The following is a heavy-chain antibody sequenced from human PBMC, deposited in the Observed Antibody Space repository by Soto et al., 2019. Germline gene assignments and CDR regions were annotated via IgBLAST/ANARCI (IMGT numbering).Heavy chain of an antibody. CDR3: AREVAGTTFNYYYGMDV. D-gene: IGHD1-7*01. CDR1: GYTFTSYY. V-gene: IGHV1-46*01. Sequence: QVQLVQSGAEVKKPGASVKVSCKASGYTFTSYYMHWVRQAPGQGLEWMGIINPSGGSTSYAQKFQGRVTMTRDTSTSTVYMELSSLRSEDTAVYYCAREVAGTTFNYYYGMDVWGQGTTVTVSS. CDR2: INPSGGST. J-gene: IGHJ6*02.